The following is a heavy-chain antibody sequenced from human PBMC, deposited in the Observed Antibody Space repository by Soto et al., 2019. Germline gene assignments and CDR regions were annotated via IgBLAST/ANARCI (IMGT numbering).Heavy chain of an antibody. J-gene: IGHJ3*02. CDR2: INPSGGST. D-gene: IGHD2-15*01. V-gene: IGHV1-46*03. CDR3: ARALVVVVAATRTDAFDI. CDR1: GYTFTSYY. Sequence: ASVKVSCKASGYTFTSYYMHWARQAPGQGLEWMGIINPSGGSTSYAQKFQGRVTMTRDTSTSTVYMELSSLRSEDTAVYYCARALVVVVAATRTDAFDIWGQGTMVTVSS.